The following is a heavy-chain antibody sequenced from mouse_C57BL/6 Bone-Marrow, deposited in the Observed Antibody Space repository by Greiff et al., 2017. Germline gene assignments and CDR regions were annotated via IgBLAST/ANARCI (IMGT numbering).Heavy chain of an antibody. J-gene: IGHJ3*01. CDR2: IDPETGGT. D-gene: IGHD2-4*01. CDR1: GFKFPDYE. Sequence: QVQLQQSGAELVRPGASVTLSCTASGFKFPDYEMHWVKQTPVHGLEWIGAIDPETGGTASNPKFKGKAILTAFKSSSTAYMELRSLTSEDSAVYYCTRGDYDYAWVAYWGQGTLVTVSA. CDR3: TRGDYDYAWVAY. V-gene: IGHV1-15*01.